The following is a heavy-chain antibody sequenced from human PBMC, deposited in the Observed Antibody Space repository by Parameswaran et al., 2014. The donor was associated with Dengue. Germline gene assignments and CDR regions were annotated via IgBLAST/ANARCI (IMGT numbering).Heavy chain of an antibody. CDR2: ISGSGGST. CDR3: AKDPTYYYDSSGYYNFDY. V-gene: IGHV3-23*01. J-gene: IGHJ4*02. Sequence: RWIRQPPGKGLEWVSAISGSGGSTYYADSVKGRFTISRDNSKNTLYLQMNSLRAEDTAVYYCAKDPTYYYDSSGYYNFDYWGQGTLVTVSS. D-gene: IGHD3-22*01.